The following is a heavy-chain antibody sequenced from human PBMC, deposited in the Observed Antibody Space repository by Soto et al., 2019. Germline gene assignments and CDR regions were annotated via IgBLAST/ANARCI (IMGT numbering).Heavy chain of an antibody. CDR2: ISASDGST. Sequence: QLVQSGGEVKKPGASVRVSCKASGYAFSFGFSWVRQAPGQGLEWMGWISASDGSTNSAPRFRGRITLTTDTSTNTAYMDLLSLTSADTAVYFCASYYFGSGSYYRFDNWGQGTLVTGSS. D-gene: IGHD3-10*01. CDR1: GYAFSFG. CDR3: ASYYFGSGSYYRFDN. V-gene: IGHV1-18*01. J-gene: IGHJ4*02.